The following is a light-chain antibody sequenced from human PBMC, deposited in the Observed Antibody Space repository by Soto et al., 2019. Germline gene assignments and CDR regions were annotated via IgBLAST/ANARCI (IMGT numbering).Light chain of an antibody. V-gene: IGKV3-15*01. CDR1: QSVSSN. J-gene: IGKJ1*01. CDR2: GAS. CDR3: QHYNNWPPWT. Sequence: ETVMTQSPATLSVSPGERVTLSCRASQSVSSNLAWYQQKPGQAPRLLIYGASTRATGIPARFGGSGSETELPLTISSLQSEDFAVYYCQHYNNWPPWTFGQGTKVEVK.